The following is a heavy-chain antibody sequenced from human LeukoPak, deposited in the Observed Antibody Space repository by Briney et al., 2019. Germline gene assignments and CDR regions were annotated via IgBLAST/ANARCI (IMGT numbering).Heavy chain of an antibody. D-gene: IGHD2-2*01. CDR1: GGSISSSSYY. CDR3: ARPLGYCSSSSCPQPWFDP. J-gene: IGHJ5*02. CDR2: INHRGST. Sequence: SETLSLTCTVSGGSISSSSYYWGWIRQPPGKGLEWIGEINHRGSTNYNPSLKSRVTISVDTSKNQFSLKLSSVIAADTAVYYCARPLGYCSSSSCPQPWFDPWGQGTLVTVSS. V-gene: IGHV4-39*07.